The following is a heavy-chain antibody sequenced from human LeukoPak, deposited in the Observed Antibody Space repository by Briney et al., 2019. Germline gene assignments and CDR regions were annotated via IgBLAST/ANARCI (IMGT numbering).Heavy chain of an antibody. CDR1: GFTFSSYA. CDR2: ISGSGGST. V-gene: IGHV3-23*01. CDR3: AKSGYCSSTSCYVLDWFDP. J-gene: IGHJ5*02. Sequence: GGSLRLSCAASGFTFSSYAMGWVRQAPGKGLEWVSAISGSGGSTYYADSVKGRFTISRDNSKNTLYLQMNSLGAEDTAVYYCAKSGYCSSTSCYVLDWFDPWGQGTLVTVSS. D-gene: IGHD2-2*01.